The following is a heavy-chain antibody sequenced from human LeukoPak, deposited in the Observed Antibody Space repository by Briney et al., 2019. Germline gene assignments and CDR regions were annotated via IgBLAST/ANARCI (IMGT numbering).Heavy chain of an antibody. J-gene: IGHJ2*01. CDR1: GDSITSGEYY. CDR3: ARTHSSAWLNWYFDL. Sequence: PSQTLSLTCTVSGDSITSGEYYWGWIRQPPGKGLEWIGYMFHRGSTYYNPSLKSRLNMSVDRSENHFSLKLSSVTAADTAVYYCARTHSSAWLNWYFDLWGRGTPVTVSS. D-gene: IGHD6-19*01. CDR2: MFHRGST. V-gene: IGHV4-30-4*08.